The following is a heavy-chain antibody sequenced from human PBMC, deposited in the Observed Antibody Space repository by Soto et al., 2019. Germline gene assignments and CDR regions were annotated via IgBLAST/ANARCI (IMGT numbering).Heavy chain of an antibody. CDR1: GGSISSYY. Sequence: PSETLSLTCTVSGGSISSYYWSWIRQPPGKGLEWIGYIYYSGSTNYNPSLKSRVTISVDTSKNQFSLKLSSVTAADTAVYYCAGGPGVAATSSGMDVWGQGTTVTVSS. V-gene: IGHV4-59*01. D-gene: IGHD2-15*01. CDR3: AGGPGVAATSSGMDV. CDR2: IYYSGST. J-gene: IGHJ6*02.